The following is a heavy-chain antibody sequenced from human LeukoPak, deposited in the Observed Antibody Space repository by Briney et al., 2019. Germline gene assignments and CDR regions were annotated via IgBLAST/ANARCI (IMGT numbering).Heavy chain of an antibody. CDR2: IYYSGST. CDR3: ASTWIQLWFFDY. CDR1: GGSISSSSYY. Sequence: PSETLSLTCTVSGGSISSSSYYWGWIRQPPGKGLEWIGSIYYSGSTYYNPSLKSRVTISVDTSKKQFSLKLSSVTAADTAVYYCASTWIQLWFFDYWGQGTLVTVSS. D-gene: IGHD5-18*01. V-gene: IGHV4-39*01. J-gene: IGHJ4*02.